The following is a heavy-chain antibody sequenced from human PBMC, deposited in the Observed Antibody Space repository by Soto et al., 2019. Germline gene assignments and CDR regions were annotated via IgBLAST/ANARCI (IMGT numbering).Heavy chain of an antibody. CDR1: GFTFSSYA. V-gene: IGHV3-23*01. CDR2: ISGSGGST. CDR3: AKDIQHYDFWSGYYMGAYYYYGMDV. Sequence: GESLKISCAASGFTFSSYAMSWVRQAPGKGLEWVSAISGSGGSTYYADSVKGRFTISRDNSKNTLYLQMNSLRAEDTAVYYCAKDIQHYDFWSGYYMGAYYYYGMDVWGQGTTVTVSS. D-gene: IGHD3-3*01. J-gene: IGHJ6*02.